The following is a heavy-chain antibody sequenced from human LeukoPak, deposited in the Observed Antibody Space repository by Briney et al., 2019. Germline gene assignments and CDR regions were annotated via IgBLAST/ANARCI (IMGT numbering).Heavy chain of an antibody. CDR2: ISGSGGST. D-gene: IGHD6-13*01. Sequence: PGGSLRLSCAASGFTFSSYAMSWVRQAPGKGLEWVSAISGSGGSTYYADSVKGRFTISRDNSTNTLYLQMNSLRAEDTAVYYCAKGPGSSWYDYGYFDYWGQGTLVTVSS. V-gene: IGHV3-23*01. J-gene: IGHJ4*02. CDR3: AKGPGSSWYDYGYFDY. CDR1: GFTFSSYA.